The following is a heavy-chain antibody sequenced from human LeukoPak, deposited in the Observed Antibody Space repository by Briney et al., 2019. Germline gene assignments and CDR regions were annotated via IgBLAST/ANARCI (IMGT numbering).Heavy chain of an antibody. D-gene: IGHD6-19*01. CDR3: ARDRYSSGWRDSYYYHYGMDV. CDR2: ISAYNGNT. CDR1: GYTFTSYG. V-gene: IGHV1-18*01. Sequence: GASVKVSCKASGYTFTSYGISWVRQAPGQGLEWMGWISAYNGNTNYAQKLQGRVTMTTDTSTSTAYMELRSLRSDDTAVYYCARDRYSSGWRDSYYYHYGMDVWGQGTTVTVSS. J-gene: IGHJ6*02.